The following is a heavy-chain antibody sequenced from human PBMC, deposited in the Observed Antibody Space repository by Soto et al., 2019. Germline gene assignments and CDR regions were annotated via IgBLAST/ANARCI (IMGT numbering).Heavy chain of an antibody. CDR2: MSYDGSNK. J-gene: IGHJ5*02. CDR1: GFTFSSYA. CDR3: AREGGAS. Sequence: QVQLVESGGGVVQPGRSLRLSCAASGFTFSSYAMHWVRRAPGKGLEWMAVMSYDGSNKYYADSVKGRFTISRDNSKKTLSLQMNSLRPEDTALYYGAREGGASWGQGTLVIVSS. V-gene: IGHV3-30-3*01. D-gene: IGHD3-16*01.